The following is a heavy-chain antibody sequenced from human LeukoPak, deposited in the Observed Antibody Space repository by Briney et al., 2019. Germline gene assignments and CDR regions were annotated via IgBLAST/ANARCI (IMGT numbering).Heavy chain of an antibody. V-gene: IGHV5-51*01. J-gene: IGHJ5*02. CDR1: GYSFGNYW. D-gene: IGHD3-22*01. CDR2: IYPGDSDT. Sequence: GESLKISCKGSGYSFGNYWIAWVRQMSGKGLEWMGIIYPGDSDTKYSPSFQGQVTISSDKSINTAYLQWSSLTASDTAMYYCARLTDYDDSSGYYRNYNWFDPWGQGTLVTVSS. CDR3: ARLTDYDDSSGYYRNYNWFDP.